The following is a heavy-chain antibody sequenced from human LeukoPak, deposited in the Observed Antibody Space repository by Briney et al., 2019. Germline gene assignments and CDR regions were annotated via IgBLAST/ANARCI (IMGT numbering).Heavy chain of an antibody. CDR1: GGSISSYY. J-gene: IGHJ6*04. CDR2: IYYSGST. CDR3: ARNDFWSGYRMDV. D-gene: IGHD3-3*01. V-gene: IGHV4-59*01. Sequence: PSETLSLTCTVSGGSISSYYWSWIRQPPGKGLEWLGYIYYSGSTNYNPSLKSRVTISVDTSKNQFSLKLSSVTAADTAVYYCARNDFWSGYRMDVWGKGTTVTVSS.